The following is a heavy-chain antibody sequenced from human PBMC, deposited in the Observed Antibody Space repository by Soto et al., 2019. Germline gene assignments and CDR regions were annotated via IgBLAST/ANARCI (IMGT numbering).Heavy chain of an antibody. Sequence: PGGSLRLSCEASGFTFSDYWMSWVRQAPGKGPEWVANIKFDGSEKQYVDSVRGRFTISRDNSRNSLFLQMNSLRAGDTAVYFCAKGPLDDCLGGSCHFDHWGQGVLVTVSS. V-gene: IGHV3-7*01. CDR1: GFTFSDYW. J-gene: IGHJ4*02. CDR3: AKGPLDDCLGGSCHFDH. CDR2: IKFDGSEK. D-gene: IGHD2-15*01.